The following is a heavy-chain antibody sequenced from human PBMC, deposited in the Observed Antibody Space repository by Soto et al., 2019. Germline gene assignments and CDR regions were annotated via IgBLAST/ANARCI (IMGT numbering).Heavy chain of an antibody. Sequence: SETLSLTCTVSGGSVSSGSYYWGWIRQPPGKGLEWIGSIYYSGSTYNNPSLRSRVSMSIDTSKDQFSLKLKSVTAADTALYFCARQRTSVVTQAYFDVWGTGSLVTVSS. CDR2: IYYSGST. J-gene: IGHJ4*02. CDR3: ARQRTSVVTQAYFDV. V-gene: IGHV4-39*01. CDR1: GGSVSSGSYY. D-gene: IGHD2-21*02.